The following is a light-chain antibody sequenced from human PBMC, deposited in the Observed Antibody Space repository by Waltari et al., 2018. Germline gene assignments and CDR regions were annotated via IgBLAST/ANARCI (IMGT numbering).Light chain of an antibody. J-gene: IGKJ2*01. CDR1: QSISIY. CDR2: GAN. V-gene: IGKV1-39*01. CDR3: QQSFSIPYT. Sequence: DIQMTQSPFSLSAYVGDRVTITCRTSQSISIYVNWDQHKPGKAPKVLISGANTLESGVPSRFTGSGSGTEFTLTINNVQPEDIATYYCQQSFSIPYTFGQGTKFEIK.